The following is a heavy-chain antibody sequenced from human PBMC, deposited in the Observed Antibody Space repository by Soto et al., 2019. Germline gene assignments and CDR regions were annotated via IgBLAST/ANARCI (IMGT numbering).Heavy chain of an antibody. CDR1: GGSFSGYF. D-gene: IGHD3-22*01. CDR3: ARATQFYYDSSGYSKNFDF. CDR2: INHIGIT. V-gene: IGHV4-34*01. J-gene: IGHJ4*02. Sequence: SGTLSLTCVVSGGSFSGYFCSWIRQPPGKGLEWIGEINHIGITNYNPSLRSRLSISIDTSKNQISLKLTSVTATDTAVYYCARATQFYYDSSGYSKNFDFWGQGTLVTVSS.